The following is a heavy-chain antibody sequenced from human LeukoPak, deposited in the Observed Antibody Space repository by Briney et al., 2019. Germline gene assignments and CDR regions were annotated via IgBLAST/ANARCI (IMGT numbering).Heavy chain of an antibody. Sequence: GGSLRLSCAASGFTFSSYAMRWVRQAPGKGLEWVAVIWYDGSNKYYADSVKGRFTISRDNSKNTLYLQMNSLRAEDTAVYYCATGQGYWGQGTLVTVSS. J-gene: IGHJ4*02. CDR3: ATGQGY. CDR1: GFTFSSYA. V-gene: IGHV3-33*08. CDR2: IWYDGSNK.